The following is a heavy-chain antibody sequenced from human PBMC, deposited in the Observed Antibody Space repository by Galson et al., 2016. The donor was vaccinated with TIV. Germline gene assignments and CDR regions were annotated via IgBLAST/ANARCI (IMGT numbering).Heavy chain of an antibody. Sequence: SVKVSCKASGYSFTGYFMHWVRQAPGQGLEWMGWLTPKTGATTYAQEFQGRITMTRDTSASTVYMDLNRLQSDDTAVYYCARSDSYYKYALDVWGQGTTVTVSS. J-gene: IGHJ3*01. CDR3: ARSDSYYKYALDV. CDR2: LTPKTGAT. D-gene: IGHD3-10*01. V-gene: IGHV1-2*02. CDR1: GYSFTGYF.